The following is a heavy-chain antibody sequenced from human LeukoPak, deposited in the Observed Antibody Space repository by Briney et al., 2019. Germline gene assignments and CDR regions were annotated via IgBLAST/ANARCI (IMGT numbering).Heavy chain of an antibody. Sequence: EESLKISCKGSGYSFTSYWIGWVHQMPGKGLEWMGIIYPGDSDTRYSPSFQGQVTISADKAISTAYLQWSSLKASDTAMYYCARRPISNLRYFDYWGQGTLVTVSS. V-gene: IGHV5-51*07. CDR1: GYSFTSYW. CDR2: IYPGDSDT. J-gene: IGHJ4*02. CDR3: ARRPISNLRYFDY. D-gene: IGHD4-11*01.